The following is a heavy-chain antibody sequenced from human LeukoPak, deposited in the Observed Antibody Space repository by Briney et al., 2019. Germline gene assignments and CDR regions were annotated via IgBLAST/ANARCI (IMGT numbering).Heavy chain of an antibody. J-gene: IGHJ6*03. CDR1: GGSFSGYY. CDR2: INHSGST. Sequence: SETLSLTCAVYGGSFSGYYWSWIRQPPGKGLEWIGQINHSGSTNYNPSLKIRVTISVDTSKNQFSLTLSSVTAADPAVYYCARLRPYYYYYMDVWGKGTTVTISS. D-gene: IGHD3-10*01. V-gene: IGHV4-34*01. CDR3: ARLRPYYYYYMDV.